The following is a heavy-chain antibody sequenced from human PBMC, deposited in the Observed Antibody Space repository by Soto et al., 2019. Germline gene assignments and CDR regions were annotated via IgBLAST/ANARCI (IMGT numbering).Heavy chain of an antibody. V-gene: IGHV1-3*01. J-gene: IGHJ6*02. CDR1: GYTFTSYA. CDR2: INAGNGNT. CDR3: ARGESSGYYYYYYGMDV. Sequence: ASVKVSCKASGYTFTSYAMPWVRQAPGERLEWMGWINAGNGNTKYSQKFQGRVTITRDTSASTAYMELSSLRSEDTAVYYCARGESSGYYYYYYGMDVWGQGTTVTVSS. D-gene: IGHD3-22*01.